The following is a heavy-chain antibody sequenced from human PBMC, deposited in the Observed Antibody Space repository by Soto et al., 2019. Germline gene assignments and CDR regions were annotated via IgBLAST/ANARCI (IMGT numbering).Heavy chain of an antibody. D-gene: IGHD3-10*01. CDR2: INHSGST. Sequence: SETLSLTCAVYGGSFSGYYWSWIRQPPGKGLEWIGEINHSGSTNYNPSLKSRVTISVDTSKNQFSLKPSSVTAADTAVYYCARDDYYGSGSYSWFDPWGQGTLVTVSS. CDR1: GGSFSGYY. J-gene: IGHJ5*02. CDR3: ARDDYYGSGSYSWFDP. V-gene: IGHV4-34*01.